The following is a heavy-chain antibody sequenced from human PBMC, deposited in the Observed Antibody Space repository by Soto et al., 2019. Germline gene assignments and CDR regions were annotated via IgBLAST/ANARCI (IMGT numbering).Heavy chain of an antibody. J-gene: IGHJ6*02. D-gene: IGHD3-10*01. CDR3: ARHTAGSLAHFGMDV. CDR1: GGSISSSYYY. Sequence: QVQLQESGPGLVKPSETLSLPCTVSGGSISSSYYYWGWIRQPPGKGLEWIGSIYYSGSTYYNPSLKSRVPMSVDTSKNQFSLNPTSVTAADTAVYYCARHTAGSLAHFGMDVWGHGTTVTVSS. V-gene: IGHV4-39*01. CDR2: IYYSGST.